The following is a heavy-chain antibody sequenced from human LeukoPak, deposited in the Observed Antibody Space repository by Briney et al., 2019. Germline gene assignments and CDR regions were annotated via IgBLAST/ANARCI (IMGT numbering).Heavy chain of an antibody. CDR2: ISASGNT. J-gene: IGHJ4*02. V-gene: IGHV4-4*07. CDR3: ASSLYYYTSGAGFDY. CDR1: GASIRTYY. D-gene: IGHD3-10*01. Sequence: SETLSLTCTVSGASIRTYYWSWIRQPAGKGLEWIGRISASGNTDHDPSLKSRVTMSVDTSKNQVSLNLNSVTAADTAVYYCASSLYYYTSGAGFDYWGQGTLVTVSA.